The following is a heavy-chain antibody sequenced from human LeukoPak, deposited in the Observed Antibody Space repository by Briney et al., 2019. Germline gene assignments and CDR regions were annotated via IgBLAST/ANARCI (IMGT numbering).Heavy chain of an antibody. CDR1: GCTFSSYW. CDR3: ARDGDAPMTDFDY. CDR2: IKTDGSTT. V-gene: IGHV3-74*01. Sequence: PGGSLRLSCAASGCTFSSYWMCWVRQHPGKGLAWVSCIKTDGSTTAYAGSVKGRFTISRDNAKNTLYLQRNSLRADDTAVYYCARDGDAPMTDFDYWGQGTLVTVSS. D-gene: IGHD2-21*02. J-gene: IGHJ4*02.